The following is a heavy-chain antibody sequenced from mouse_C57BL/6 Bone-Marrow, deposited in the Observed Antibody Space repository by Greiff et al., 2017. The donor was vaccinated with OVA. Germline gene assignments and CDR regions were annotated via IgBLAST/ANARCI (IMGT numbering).Heavy chain of an antibody. J-gene: IGHJ4*01. CDR3: ARGGNSYYAMDY. V-gene: IGHV3-6*01. D-gene: IGHD2-1*01. Sequence: DVKLQESGPGLVKPSQSLSLTCSVTGYSITSGYYWNWIRQFPGNKLEWMGYISYDGSNNYNPSLKNRISITRDTSKNQFFLKLNSVTTEDTATYYCARGGNSYYAMDYWGQGTSVTVSS. CDR2: ISYDGSN. CDR1: GYSITSGYY.